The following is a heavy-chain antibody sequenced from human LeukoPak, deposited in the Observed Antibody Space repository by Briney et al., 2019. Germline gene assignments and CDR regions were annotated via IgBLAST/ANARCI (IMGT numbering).Heavy chain of an antibody. V-gene: IGHV3-53*01. J-gene: IGHJ4*02. Sequence: PSGGSLRLSCAASGFTVSSNYMSWVRQAPGKGLEWVSIIYSDGTTYYTDSVKGRFTISRDNSKNTLYLQMNSLRADDTAVYYCARWYSSFYDYWGQGTLVTVSS. D-gene: IGHD1-14*01. CDR2: IYSDGTT. CDR1: GFTVSSNY. CDR3: ARWYSSFYDY.